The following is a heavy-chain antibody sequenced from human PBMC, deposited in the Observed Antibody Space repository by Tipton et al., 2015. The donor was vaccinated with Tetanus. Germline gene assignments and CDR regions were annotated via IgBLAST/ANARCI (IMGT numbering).Heavy chain of an antibody. Sequence: LRLSCTVSGDSVNFAMYYWTWIRQPPGKGLESIGFIHPGGSTHYNPSLRSRVSMSLDTSKNQFSLRLNSLTAADSAVYYCARIGWLQQNKPAFDIWGQGTVVTVSS. J-gene: IGHJ3*02. D-gene: IGHD6-19*01. CDR3: ARIGWLQQNKPAFDI. V-gene: IGHV4-61*01. CDR1: GDSVNFAMYY. CDR2: IHPGGST.